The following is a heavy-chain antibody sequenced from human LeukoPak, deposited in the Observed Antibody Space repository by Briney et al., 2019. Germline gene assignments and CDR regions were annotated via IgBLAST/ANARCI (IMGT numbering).Heavy chain of an antibody. CDR2: ISSSSSYI. J-gene: IGHJ3*02. CDR1: GFTFSSYS. V-gene: IGHV3-21*01. Sequence: GGSLRLSCAASGFTFSSYSMNWVRQAPGKGLEWVSSISSSSSYIYYADPVKGRFTISRDNAKNSLYLQMNSLRAEDTAVYYCARDPMEYSSGWSPLGFWAGAFDIWGQGTMVTVSS. D-gene: IGHD6-19*01. CDR3: ARDPMEYSSGWSPLGFWAGAFDI.